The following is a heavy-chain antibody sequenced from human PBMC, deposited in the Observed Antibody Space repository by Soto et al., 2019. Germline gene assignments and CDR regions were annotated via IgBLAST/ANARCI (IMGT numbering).Heavy chain of an antibody. CDR3: ARDTYYFGSSSDGLDT. V-gene: IGHV4-59*12. CDR1: GGSIFSDD. J-gene: IGHJ5*02. Sequence: SETLSLTCTVSGGSIFSDDWTWIRQPPGKGLEWIGYISRGGRSRYAPSLKGRVTFSTDTSKNQFSLKMISVTAADTALYYCARDTYYFGSSSDGLDTWGPGTLVTVSS. CDR2: ISRGGRS. D-gene: IGHD3-22*01.